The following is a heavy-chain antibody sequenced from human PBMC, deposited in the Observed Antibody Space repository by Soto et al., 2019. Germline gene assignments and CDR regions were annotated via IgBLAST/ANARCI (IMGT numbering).Heavy chain of an antibody. J-gene: IGHJ5*02. Sequence: QVQLQESGPGLVKPSETLSLTCTVSGGSISSYYWSWIRQPPGKGLEWIGYIYYSGSTNYNPSLTSRVTISVDTSKNQFSLKLSSVTAADTAVYYCARASNDFWSGYYLGWFDPWGQGPLVTVSS. CDR1: GGSISSYY. CDR2: IYYSGST. V-gene: IGHV4-59*01. D-gene: IGHD3-3*01. CDR3: ARASNDFWSGYYLGWFDP.